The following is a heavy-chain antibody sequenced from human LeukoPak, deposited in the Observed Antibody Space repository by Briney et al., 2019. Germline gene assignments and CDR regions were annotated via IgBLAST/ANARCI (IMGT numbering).Heavy chain of an antibody. CDR3: AKDPGVVPAHYFDY. V-gene: IGHV3-23*01. CDR2: TGRTGVST. D-gene: IGHD2-2*01. CDR1: GFTFSSYA. Sequence: GGSLRLSCAASGFTFSSYAMNWVRQAPGKGLEWVSCTGRTGVSTFYADSVKGRFTVSRDNSKNTLSLQMNSLKAEDTAVYYCAKDPGVVPAHYFDYWGQGTLVTVSS. J-gene: IGHJ4*02.